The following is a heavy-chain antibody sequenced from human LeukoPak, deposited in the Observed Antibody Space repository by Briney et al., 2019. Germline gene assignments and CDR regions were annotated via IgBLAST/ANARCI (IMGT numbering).Heavy chain of an antibody. V-gene: IGHV5-10-1*01. D-gene: IGHD6-6*01. CDR3: ARAYSRSRFDY. CDR1: GYNFTNYW. J-gene: IGHJ4*02. CDR2: IDPSDSYN. Sequence: GESLRISSQGSGYNFTNYWISWVRPMPGKGLEWMGTIDPSDSYNNYSPSFQGHVTISADKSISTAYLQCSSLKASDTATYYCARAYSRSRFDYWGQGTLVTVSS.